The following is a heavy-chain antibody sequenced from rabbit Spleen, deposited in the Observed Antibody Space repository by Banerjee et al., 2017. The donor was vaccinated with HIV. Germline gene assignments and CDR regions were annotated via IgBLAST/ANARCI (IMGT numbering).Heavy chain of an antibody. J-gene: IGHJ6*01. Sequence: QSLEESGGGLVKPGASLTLTCKASGFSFSSGYDMCWVRQAPGKGLEWIACIYAHSSGSTAYASWAKGRFTISKTSSTTVTLQMTSLTAADTATYFCARDTGTSFSTYGMDLWGPGTLVTVS. CDR2: IYAHSSGST. CDR3: ARDTGTSFSTYGMDL. CDR1: GFSFSSGYD. D-gene: IGHD7-1*01. V-gene: IGHV1S40*01.